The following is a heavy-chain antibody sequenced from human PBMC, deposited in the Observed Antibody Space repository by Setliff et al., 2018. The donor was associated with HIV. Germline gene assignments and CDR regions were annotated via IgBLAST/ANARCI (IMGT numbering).Heavy chain of an antibody. V-gene: IGHV5-51*01. J-gene: IGHJ3*02. CDR3: ARHWVAGFGEPDAFDI. CDR2: IHPDDSDT. CDR1: GYSFTSYW. Sequence: GESLKISCKGSGYSFTSYWIAWVRQMPGKGLEWMGIIHPDDSDTRYSPSFQGQVSISVDKSISTAYLQWRSLKASGTVMYYCARHWVAGFGEPDAFDIWGQGTVVTVS. D-gene: IGHD3-10*01.